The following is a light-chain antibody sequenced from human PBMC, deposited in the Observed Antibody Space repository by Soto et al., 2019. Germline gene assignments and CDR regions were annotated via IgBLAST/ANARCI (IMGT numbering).Light chain of an antibody. CDR1: QSVSSN. Sequence: EIVMTQSPATLSVSPGERATLSCRASQSVSSNLAWYQQKPGQAPRLLMFGASTRATGTPARFSGSGSGTEFTLTISSLQSEDFAVYHCQQYDIGSAFGGGTKVEIK. CDR2: GAS. J-gene: IGKJ4*01. CDR3: QQYDIGSA. V-gene: IGKV3-15*01.